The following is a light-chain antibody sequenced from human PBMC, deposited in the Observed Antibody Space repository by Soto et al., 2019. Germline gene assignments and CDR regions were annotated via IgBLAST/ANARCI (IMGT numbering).Light chain of an antibody. V-gene: IGLV2-14*01. CDR2: GVS. CDR3: QTYDSSLNGLFV. J-gene: IGLJ1*01. CDR1: SSDVGGYNY. Sequence: QSVLTQPASVSGSPGQSITISCTGTSSDVGGYNYVSWYQQHPGKVPKLMIYGVSNRPSGVSDRFAGSRSGNTASLTISGLQAEDEADYYCQTYDSSLNGLFVFGTGTKVTVL.